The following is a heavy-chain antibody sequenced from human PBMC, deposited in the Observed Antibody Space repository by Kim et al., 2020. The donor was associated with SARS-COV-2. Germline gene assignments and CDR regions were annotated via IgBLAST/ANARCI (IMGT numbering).Heavy chain of an antibody. Sequence: SETLSLTCTVSGGSISSYYWSWIRQPPGKGLEWIGYIYYSGSTNYNPSLKSRVTISVDTSKNQFSLKLSSVTAADTAVYYCVRRQRWFGELLIKHRGGAFDIWGQGTMVTVSS. CDR3: VRRQRWFGELLIKHRGGAFDI. D-gene: IGHD3-10*01. J-gene: IGHJ3*02. CDR2: IYYSGST. CDR1: GGSISSYY. V-gene: IGHV4-59*08.